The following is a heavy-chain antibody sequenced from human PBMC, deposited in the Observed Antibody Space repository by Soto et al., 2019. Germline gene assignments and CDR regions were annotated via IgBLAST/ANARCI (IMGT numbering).Heavy chain of an antibody. Sequence: GVSLRLSCAASGFPFGENAMSWVRQAPGKGLEWVSAISGIGGSTYYADSVKGRFTISRDNSKNTLYLQMNSLRAEDTAVYYCAKFRYYDFWSGYYYYFDYWGQGTLVTVSS. J-gene: IGHJ4*02. V-gene: IGHV3-23*01. D-gene: IGHD3-3*01. CDR2: ISGIGGST. CDR3: AKFRYYDFWSGYYYYFDY. CDR1: GFPFGENA.